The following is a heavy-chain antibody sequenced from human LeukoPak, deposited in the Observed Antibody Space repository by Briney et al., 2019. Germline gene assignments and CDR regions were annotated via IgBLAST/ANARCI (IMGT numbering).Heavy chain of an antibody. J-gene: IGHJ3*02. CDR3: ARDPVRYFDDAFDI. CDR1: GSTFTGYD. D-gene: IGHD3-9*01. V-gene: IGHV1-18*01. Sequence: ASVKVSCKASGSTFTGYDISWVGQPPGKRLEWMEWISAYNGNTNYAQKLQGRVTMTTDTSTSTAYMELRSLRSDDTAVYYCARDPVRYFDDAFDIWGQGTMVTVSS. CDR2: ISAYNGNT.